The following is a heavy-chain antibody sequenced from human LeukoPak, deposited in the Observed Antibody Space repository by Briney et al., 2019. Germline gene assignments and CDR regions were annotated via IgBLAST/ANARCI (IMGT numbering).Heavy chain of an antibody. CDR2: IYYTGNT. J-gene: IGHJ4*02. CDR3: ARDSMRSYLDY. CDR1: GGSISSGGYY. Sequence: SETLSLTCTVSGGSISSGGYYRSWIRQHPGKGLEWIGYIYYTGNTYYNPSLKSRVTLSVDTSKNQFSLNLSSVTAADTAVYFCARDSMRSYLDYWGQGTLVTVSS. D-gene: IGHD3-16*02. V-gene: IGHV4-31*03.